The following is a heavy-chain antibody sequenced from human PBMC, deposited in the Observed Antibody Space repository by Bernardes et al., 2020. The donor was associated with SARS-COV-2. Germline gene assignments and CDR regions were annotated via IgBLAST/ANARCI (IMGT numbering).Heavy chain of an antibody. D-gene: IGHD2-21*01. CDR1: GFTFSNFG. CDR3: AKDCSTDPCDS. J-gene: IGHJ5*02. Sequence: GGSLRLSCAASGFTFSNFGMSWVRQAPGKGLEWMSTISAGGEGTHYADSVKGRFTVSRDNSKNSVYLQMNSLRVEDTAVYYCAKDCSTDPCDSWGQGTLVTVSS. V-gene: IGHV3-23*01. CDR2: ISAGGEGT.